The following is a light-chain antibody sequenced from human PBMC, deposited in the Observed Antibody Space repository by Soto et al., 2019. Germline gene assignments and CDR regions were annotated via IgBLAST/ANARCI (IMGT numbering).Light chain of an antibody. CDR3: SSYTSSSTLV. CDR2: DVS. CDR1: TSDVGGYNY. Sequence: QSVLTQPASVSGSPGQSITISCTGTTSDVGGYNYVSWYQQHPGKAPKLMIYDVSNRPSGVSNRFSGSKSGNTASLTISGLQAEDEADYYCSSYTSSSTLVFGGGTKPTLL. V-gene: IGLV2-14*01. J-gene: IGLJ2*01.